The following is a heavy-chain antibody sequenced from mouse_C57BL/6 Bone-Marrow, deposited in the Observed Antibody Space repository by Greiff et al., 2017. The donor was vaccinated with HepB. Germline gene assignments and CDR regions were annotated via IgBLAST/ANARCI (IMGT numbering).Heavy chain of an antibody. J-gene: IGHJ2*01. D-gene: IGHD4-1*01. CDR3: ARGAGTSNFDY. CDR2: IDPSDSET. V-gene: IGHV1-52*01. CDR1: GYTFTSYW. Sequence: QVHVKQPGAELVRPGSSVKLSCKASGYTFTSYWMHWVKQRPIQGLEWIGNIDPSDSETHYNQKFKDKATLTVDKSSSTAYMQLSSLTSEDSAVYYCARGAGTSNFDYWGQGTTLTVSS.